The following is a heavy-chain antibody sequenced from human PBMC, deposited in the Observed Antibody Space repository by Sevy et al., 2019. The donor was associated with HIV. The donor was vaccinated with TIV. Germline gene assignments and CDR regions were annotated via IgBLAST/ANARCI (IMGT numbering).Heavy chain of an antibody. CDR3: SRGLYYYDMRGHQEPGDY. D-gene: IGHD3-22*01. Sequence: GGSLRLSCAASGITLTPYWMHWVRQVPGKGLVWVSRINSDGSSTSYAESVKGRFTISRDNDKNTLYLQMKSLRVEDTAVYFCSRGLYYYDMRGHQEPGDYWGQGVLVTVSS. CDR1: GITLTPYW. CDR2: INSDGSST. V-gene: IGHV3-74*01. J-gene: IGHJ4*02.